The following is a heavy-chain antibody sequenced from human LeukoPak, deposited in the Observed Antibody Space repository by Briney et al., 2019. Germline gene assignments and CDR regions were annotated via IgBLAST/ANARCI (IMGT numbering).Heavy chain of an antibody. CDR3: ARLKAYTAMVLPYFDY. Sequence: SETLSLTCTVSGGSISSSSYYWGWIRQPPGKGLEWLGSIYYSGSTYYNPSLKSRVTISVDTSKNQFSLKLSSVTAADTAVYYCARLKAYTAMVLPYFDYWGQGTLVTVSS. CDR1: GGSISSSSYY. CDR2: IYYSGST. J-gene: IGHJ4*02. V-gene: IGHV4-39*01. D-gene: IGHD5-18*01.